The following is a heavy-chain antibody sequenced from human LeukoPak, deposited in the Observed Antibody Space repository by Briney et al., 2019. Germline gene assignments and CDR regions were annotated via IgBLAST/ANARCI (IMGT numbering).Heavy chain of an antibody. CDR3: ARGFHSSSWYYFDY. D-gene: IGHD6-13*01. V-gene: IGHV1-2*06. Sequence: GASVKVSCKASGYTFTGYYMHWVRQAPGQGLEWMGRINPNSGGTSYAQKFQGRVTITRDTSISTAYMELSRLRSDDTAVYYCARGFHSSSWYYFDYWGQGTLVTVSS. CDR2: INPNSGGT. J-gene: IGHJ4*02. CDR1: GYTFTGYY.